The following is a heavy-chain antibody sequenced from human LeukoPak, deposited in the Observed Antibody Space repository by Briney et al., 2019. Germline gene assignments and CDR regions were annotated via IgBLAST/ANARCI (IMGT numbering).Heavy chain of an antibody. CDR1: GFTFSGHG. Sequence: GGSLRLSCAASGFTFSGHGMNWVRQAPGKGLEWLAYISHSSNTIYYADSLRGRFTVSRDNPKNSLFLQMNSLRAEDTAVYFCARISGSGGSYYYYYMDVWGKGTTVTVSS. CDR2: ISHSSNTI. V-gene: IGHV3-48*04. D-gene: IGHD3-10*01. J-gene: IGHJ6*03. CDR3: ARISGSGGSYYYYYMDV.